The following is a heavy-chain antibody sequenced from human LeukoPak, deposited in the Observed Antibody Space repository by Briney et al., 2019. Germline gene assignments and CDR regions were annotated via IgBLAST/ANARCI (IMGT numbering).Heavy chain of an antibody. CDR3: ARGLMIVVVIYGAFDI. V-gene: IGHV1-69*05. Sequence: ASVKVSCKASGGTFSSYAISWVRQAPGQGLEWMGGIIPIFGTANYAQKFQGRVTITTDESTSTAYMELSSLRSEDTAVYYCARGLMIVVVIYGAFDIWGQGTMVTVPS. D-gene: IGHD3-22*01. J-gene: IGHJ3*02. CDR1: GGTFSSYA. CDR2: IIPIFGTA.